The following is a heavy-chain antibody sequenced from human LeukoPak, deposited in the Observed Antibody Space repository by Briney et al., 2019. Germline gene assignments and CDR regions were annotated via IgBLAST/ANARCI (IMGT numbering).Heavy chain of an antibody. CDR1: GFTFSSYE. Sequence: GGSLRLSCAASGFTFSSYEMNWVRQAPGKGLEWVSYISSSGSTIYYADSVKGRFTISRDNAKNSLYLQMNSLRAEDTAVYYCASTSYGYNYMDVWGKGTTVTVSS. D-gene: IGHD5-18*01. CDR3: ASTSYGYNYMDV. V-gene: IGHV3-48*03. J-gene: IGHJ6*03. CDR2: ISSSGSTI.